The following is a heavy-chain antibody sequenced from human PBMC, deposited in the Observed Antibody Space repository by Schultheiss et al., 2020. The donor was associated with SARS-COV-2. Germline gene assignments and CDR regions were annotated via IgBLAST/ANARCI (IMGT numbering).Heavy chain of an antibody. J-gene: IGHJ4*02. CDR2: ISSSSSYI. V-gene: IGHV3-21*04. CDR1: GFTFSSYS. CDR3: ARDRGDSGYEGYFDY. Sequence: GGSLRLSCAASGFTFSSYSMNWVRQAPGKGLEWVSSISSSSSYIYYADSVKGRFTISRDNAKNSLYLQMNSLRSEDTAVYYCARDRGDSGYEGYFDYWGQGTLVTVSS. D-gene: IGHD5-12*01.